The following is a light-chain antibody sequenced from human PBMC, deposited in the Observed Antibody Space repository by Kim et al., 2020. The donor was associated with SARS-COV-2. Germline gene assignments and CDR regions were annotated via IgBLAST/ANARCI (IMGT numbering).Light chain of an antibody. Sequence: DIQMTQSPSTLSASVGDRVTITCRASKSISSWLAWYQQKPGKAPKLLIYKASSLESGVPSRFSGSGSGTEFTLTISSLQPDDFATYDCQQYNSSPWTFGQGTKVDIK. CDR2: KAS. J-gene: IGKJ1*01. CDR3: QQYNSSPWT. CDR1: KSISSW. V-gene: IGKV1-5*03.